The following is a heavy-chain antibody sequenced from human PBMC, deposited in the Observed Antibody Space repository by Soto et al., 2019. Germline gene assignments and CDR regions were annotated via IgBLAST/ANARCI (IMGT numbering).Heavy chain of an antibody. J-gene: IGHJ6*03. CDR1: GFTFSSYA. D-gene: IGHD2-2*02. CDR2: ISGSGGST. CDR3: AKEPPAAISPYYYYYYMYV. Sequence: GGSLRLSCAASGFTFSSYAMSWVRQAPGKGLEWVSAISGSGGSTYYADSVKGRFTISRDNSKNTLYLQMNSLRAEDTAVNYCAKEPPAAISPYYYYYYMYVWGQGTTVTVSS. V-gene: IGHV3-23*01.